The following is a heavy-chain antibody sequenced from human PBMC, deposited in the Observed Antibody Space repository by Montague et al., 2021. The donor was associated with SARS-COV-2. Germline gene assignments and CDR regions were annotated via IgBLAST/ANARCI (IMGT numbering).Heavy chain of an antibody. CDR3: ARDRDWDDWCGMDV. Sequence: SLSLSCAASGFIFSRYEMTWVRQAPGKGLEWISYISSSGGGSTEHYTDSVKGRFTISRDNAKNSLYLQMNSLRVEDTAIYYCARDRDWDDWCGMDVWGQGTTVTVSS. V-gene: IGHV3-48*03. CDR1: GFIFSRYE. D-gene: IGHD2-21*01. CDR2: ISSSGGGSTE. J-gene: IGHJ6*02.